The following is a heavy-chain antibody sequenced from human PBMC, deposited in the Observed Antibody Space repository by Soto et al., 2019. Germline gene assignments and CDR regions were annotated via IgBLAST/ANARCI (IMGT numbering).Heavy chain of an antibody. J-gene: IGHJ6*02. CDR1: GGTFSTYS. Sequence: QVQLVQSGAEVKKPGSSVKVSCKASGGTFSTYSISWVRQAPGQGLEWMGGSPPIFGTSKYAQNFQGRVTITADESTSTAYMELSSLRSDDTAVYYCARWGRYPKSSYYCGMDVWGQGTTVTVSS. V-gene: IGHV1-69*01. CDR2: SPPIFGTS. CDR3: ARWGRYPKSSYYCGMDV. D-gene: IGHD1-20*01.